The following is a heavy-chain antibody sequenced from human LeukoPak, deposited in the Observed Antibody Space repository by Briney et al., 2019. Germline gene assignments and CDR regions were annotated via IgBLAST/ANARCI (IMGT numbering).Heavy chain of an antibody. J-gene: IGHJ4*02. D-gene: IGHD6-13*01. CDR3: ARVYSSSWAFDY. V-gene: IGHV4-59*01. CDR1: GGSISSYY. Sequence: SETLSLTCTVSGGSISSYYWSWIRQPPGKGLEWIGYIYYSGSTNYNPSLKSRVTISVDTSKNQFSLKLSSVTAADTAVYYCARVYSSSWAFDYWGQGTLVTVSS. CDR2: IYYSGST.